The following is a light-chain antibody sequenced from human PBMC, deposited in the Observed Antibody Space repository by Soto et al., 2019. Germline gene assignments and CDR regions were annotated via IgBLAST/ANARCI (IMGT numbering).Light chain of an antibody. CDR3: MQTLHTRT. J-gene: IGKJ1*01. Sequence: DIVVTQSPLFLPVTPGEPASISCRSSQSLVHSNGYNYLDWYLQKPGQSPQVLIYMGSNRASGVPDRFSGSGSGTDFTLKISRVEAEDVGVYYCMQTLHTRTFGQGTKVEI. CDR2: MGS. V-gene: IGKV2-28*01. CDR1: QSLVHSNGYNY.